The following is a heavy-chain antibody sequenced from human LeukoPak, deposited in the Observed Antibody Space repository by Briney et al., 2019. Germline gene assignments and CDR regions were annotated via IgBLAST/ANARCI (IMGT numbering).Heavy chain of an antibody. V-gene: IGHV4-39*01. D-gene: IGHD5-24*01. Sequence: SETLSLTCTASGGSIRSSSYYCGWIRQPPGKGLGWIGSIYYDGSPYYNPSLNSRVTISVETSKNPFSLKVRSVTAADTAVYYCARQVLEMTAMYAFDIWGQGTIVTVSS. CDR3: ARQVLEMTAMYAFDI. CDR2: IYYDGSP. J-gene: IGHJ3*02. CDR1: GGSIRSSSYY.